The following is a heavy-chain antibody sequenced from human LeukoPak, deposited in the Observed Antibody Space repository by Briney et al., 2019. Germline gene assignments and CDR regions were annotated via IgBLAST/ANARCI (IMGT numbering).Heavy chain of an antibody. J-gene: IGHJ4*02. Sequence: GGSLRLSCTASGFIFSTSWMTWVRQAPGKGLEWVSGISDSGDTTYYADAVKGRFTISRDNSKNRVYLQMNSLRADDTAVYYCVRRPNPPYWGQGTLVTVSS. CDR3: VRRPNPPY. CDR2: ISDSGDTT. V-gene: IGHV3-23*01. CDR1: GFIFSTSW.